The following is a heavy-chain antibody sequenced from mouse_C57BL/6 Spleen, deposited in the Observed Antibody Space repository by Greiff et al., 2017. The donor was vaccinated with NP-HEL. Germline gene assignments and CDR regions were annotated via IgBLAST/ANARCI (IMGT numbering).Heavy chain of an antibody. Sequence: VQLQQSGAELVRPGASVKLSCTASCFNIKDYYMHWVKQRPEQGLEWIGRIDPEDGDTEYAPKFQGKATMTADTSSNTAYLQLSSLTSEDTAVYYCTPYGNYGYFDYWGQGTTLTVSS. D-gene: IGHD2-1*01. CDR3: TPYGNYGYFDY. J-gene: IGHJ2*01. V-gene: IGHV14-1*01. CDR1: CFNIKDYY. CDR2: IDPEDGDT.